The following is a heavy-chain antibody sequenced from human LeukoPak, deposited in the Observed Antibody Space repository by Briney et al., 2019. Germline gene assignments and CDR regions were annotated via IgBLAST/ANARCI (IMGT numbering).Heavy chain of an antibody. CDR2: IYYSGST. CDR3: ARRIALAGTIWFDP. D-gene: IGHD6-19*01. CDR1: GGSFSGYY. Sequence: SETLSLTCAVYGGSFSGYYWSWIRQPPGQGLEWIGYIYYSGSTNYNPSLKSRVTISVNTSKNQFSLKLSSVTAADTAVYYCARRIALAGTIWFDPWGQGTLVTVSS. J-gene: IGHJ5*02. V-gene: IGHV4-59*01.